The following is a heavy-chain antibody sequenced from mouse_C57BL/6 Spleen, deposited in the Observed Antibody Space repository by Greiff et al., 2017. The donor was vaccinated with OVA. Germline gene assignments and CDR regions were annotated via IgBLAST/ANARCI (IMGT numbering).Heavy chain of an antibody. D-gene: IGHD5-2*01. J-gene: IGHJ2*01. CDR3: ARLREYYYFDY. Sequence: QVQLQQPGAELVRPGTSVKLSCKASGYTFTSYWMHWVKQRPGQGLEWIGVIDPSDSYTNYNQKFKGKATLTVDTTSSTAYMQLSSLTSEDSAVYYCARLREYYYFDYWGQGTTLTVSS. CDR2: IDPSDSYT. V-gene: IGHV1-59*01. CDR1: GYTFTSYW.